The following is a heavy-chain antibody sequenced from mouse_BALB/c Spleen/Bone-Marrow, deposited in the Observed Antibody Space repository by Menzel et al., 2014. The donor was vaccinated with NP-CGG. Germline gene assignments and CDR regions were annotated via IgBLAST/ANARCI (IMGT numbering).Heavy chain of an antibody. J-gene: IGHJ3*01. CDR3: AREARTGAWFAY. D-gene: IGHD4-1*01. Sequence: VQRVESGAELARPGASVKMSCKASGYTFTTYTIQWVKRRPGQGLEWIGYIVPSSGYTDYNQKFKDKTSLTADKSSNTAYIQLSSRTSADSAVYYCAREARTGAWFAYWGQGTLVTVSA. CDR2: IVPSSGYT. CDR1: GYTFTTYT. V-gene: IGHV1-4*02.